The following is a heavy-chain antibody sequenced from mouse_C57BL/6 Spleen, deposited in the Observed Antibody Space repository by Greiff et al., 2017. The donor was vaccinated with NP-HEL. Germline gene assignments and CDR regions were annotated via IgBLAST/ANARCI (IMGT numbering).Heavy chain of an antibody. Sequence: QVQLQQPGAELVMPGASVKLSCKASGYTFTSYWMHWVKQRPGQGLEWIGEIDPSDSYTHYNQKFKGKSTLTVDKSSSTAYMQLSSLTSEDSAVYYCARPYGNYRRSMDYWGQGTSVTVSS. CDR3: ARPYGNYRRSMDY. J-gene: IGHJ4*01. CDR2: IDPSDSYT. V-gene: IGHV1-69*01. D-gene: IGHD2-1*01. CDR1: GYTFTSYW.